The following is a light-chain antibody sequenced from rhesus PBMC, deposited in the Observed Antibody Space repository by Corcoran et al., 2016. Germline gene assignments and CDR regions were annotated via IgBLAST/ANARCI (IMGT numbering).Light chain of an antibody. V-gene: IGKV1-28*02. Sequence: DIQMTQSPSSLSASVGDTVTITCRASQGISSHLNWFQQKPGKAPKILIYAATTLQSGVPSRFSGSGSGTDFTLTISSLQPEDFAPYYCQQYKSYPYSFGQGTKVEIK. J-gene: IGKJ2*01. CDR1: QGISSH. CDR3: QQYKSYPYS. CDR2: AAT.